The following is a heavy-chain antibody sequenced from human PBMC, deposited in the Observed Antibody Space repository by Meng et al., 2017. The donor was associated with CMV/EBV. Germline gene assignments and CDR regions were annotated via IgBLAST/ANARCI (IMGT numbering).Heavy chain of an antibody. D-gene: IGHD3-10*01. J-gene: IGHJ2*01. CDR3: ARDPLFGGGGRFDL. CDR2: ISAYNGNT. CDR1: GYTFTSYG. Sequence: QGHRVQVGAEVKKPGDSVKVSCKASGYTFTSYGISWVRQAPGQGLEWMGWISAYNGNTNYAQKLQGRVTMTTDTSTSTAYMELRSLRSDDTAVYYCARDPLFGGGGRFDLWGRGTLVTVSS. V-gene: IGHV1-18*01.